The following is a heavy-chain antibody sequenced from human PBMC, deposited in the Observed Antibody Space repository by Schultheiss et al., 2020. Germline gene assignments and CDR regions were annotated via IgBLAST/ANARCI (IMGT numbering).Heavy chain of an antibody. D-gene: IGHD3-16*01. Sequence: SETMSLTCAVSGGSISSSNWWSWIRQSPGKGLEWIGYIYYSGSTNYNPSLKSRVTISVDTSKNQFSLKLRSVTAADTAVYYCARDRLGEYFDYWGQGTLVTVSS. J-gene: IGHJ4*02. V-gene: IGHV4-61*01. CDR2: IYYSGST. CDR3: ARDRLGEYFDY. CDR1: GGSISSSNW.